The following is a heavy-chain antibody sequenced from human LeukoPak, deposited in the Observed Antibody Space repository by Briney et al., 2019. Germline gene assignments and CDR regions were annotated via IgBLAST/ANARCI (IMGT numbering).Heavy chain of an antibody. CDR1: GFDFSTYS. V-gene: IGHV3-48*01. D-gene: IGHD3-10*01. Sequence: GGSLRLSCAASGFDFSTYSMHWVRRAPGRGLEWLSYIDSSSSTIYYADSVKGRFTISRDNSKNTLYLQMNSLRAEDTAVYYCARGLWFGELSNPWGQGTLVTVSS. CDR3: ARGLWFGELSNP. CDR2: IDSSSSTI. J-gene: IGHJ5*02.